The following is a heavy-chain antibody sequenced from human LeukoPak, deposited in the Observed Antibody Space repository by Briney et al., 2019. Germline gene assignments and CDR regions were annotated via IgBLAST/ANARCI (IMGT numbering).Heavy chain of an antibody. CDR1: GGSISSYY. D-gene: IGHD5-18*01. Sequence: PSETLSLTCTVSGGSISSYYWSWIRQPPGKGLEWIGYIYYSGSTNYNPSLKSRVTISVDTSKNQFSLKLSSVTAADTAVYYCASLVDTAMANDYWGRGTLVTVSS. V-gene: IGHV4-59*08. CDR3: ASLVDTAMANDY. J-gene: IGHJ4*02. CDR2: IYYSGST.